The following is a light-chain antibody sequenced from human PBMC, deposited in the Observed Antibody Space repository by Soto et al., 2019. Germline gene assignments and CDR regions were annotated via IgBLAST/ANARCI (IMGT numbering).Light chain of an antibody. Sequence: QSVLTQPPSVSAAPGQTVTISCSGGTSNIGHNYVSWYQQLPGTAPTLLIYGNDKRPSGIPDRFSGSKSGTSATLAITGLQTGDEADYYCATLDTNLSAVFGGGTKLTVL. CDR2: GND. CDR1: TSNIGHNY. J-gene: IGLJ3*02. V-gene: IGLV1-51*01. CDR3: ATLDTNLSAV.